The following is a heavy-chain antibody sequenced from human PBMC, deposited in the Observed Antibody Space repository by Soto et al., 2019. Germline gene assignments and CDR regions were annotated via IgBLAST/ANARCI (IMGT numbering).Heavy chain of an antibody. CDR3: ARQENGAAAGTPPYYYYMDV. CDR2: IYYSGST. CDR1: GGSISSYY. V-gene: IGHV4-59*08. D-gene: IGHD6-13*01. J-gene: IGHJ6*03. Sequence: SETLSLTCTVSGGSISSYYWSWIRQPPGKGLEWIGYIYYSGSTNYNPSLKSRVTISVDTSKNQFSLKLSSVTAADTAVYYCARQENGAAAGTPPYYYYMDVWGKGTTVTVSS.